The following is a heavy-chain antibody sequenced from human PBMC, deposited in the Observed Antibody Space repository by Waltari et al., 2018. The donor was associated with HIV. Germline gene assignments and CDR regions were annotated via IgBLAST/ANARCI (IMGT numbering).Heavy chain of an antibody. CDR3: ARFSSPSLDY. J-gene: IGHJ4*02. CDR1: GYTFLSYG. Sequence: QVHLVQSGAEMKKPGASVKVSCKASGYTFLSYGISWVRLAPGLGLEWMGVINTSAGGTKYAQNFQGRVTMTRDTSTTTVYMELSSLRSEDTAVYYCARFSSPSLDYWGQGTLVTVSS. D-gene: IGHD6-6*01. V-gene: IGHV1-46*01. CDR2: INTSAGGT.